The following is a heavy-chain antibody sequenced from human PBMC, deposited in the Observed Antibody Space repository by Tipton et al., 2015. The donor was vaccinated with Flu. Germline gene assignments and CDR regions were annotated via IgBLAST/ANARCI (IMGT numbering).Heavy chain of an antibody. J-gene: IGHJ6*02. CDR1: GFTFDSYW. CDR3: AREVVQDYYDGGLDGMDV. D-gene: IGHD3-22*01. Sequence: QLVQSGGGVVQPGRSLRLSCAASGFTFDSYWMNWVRQAPGKGLEWVANIKHDGSEKYYVDHVRGRFAISRDNARNSLYLQMNSLRAEDTAVYYCAREVVQDYYDGGLDGMDVWGQGTTVTVSS. V-gene: IGHV3-7*01. CDR2: IKHDGSEK.